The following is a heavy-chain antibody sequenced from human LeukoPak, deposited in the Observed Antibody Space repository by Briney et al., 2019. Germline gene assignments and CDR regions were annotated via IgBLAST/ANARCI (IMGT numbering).Heavy chain of an antibody. CDR2: ISVPSRST. Sequence: AMSWVRQAPVSVLSSLSPISVPSRSTYSAHSLQRPFTIPRDNSKNPPYLQMNSLRAEDTAVYFCLIPALIWGHGTLVTVSS. V-gene: IGHV3-23*01. CDR1: A. D-gene: IGHD2-15*01. J-gene: IGHJ3*02. CDR3: LIPALI.